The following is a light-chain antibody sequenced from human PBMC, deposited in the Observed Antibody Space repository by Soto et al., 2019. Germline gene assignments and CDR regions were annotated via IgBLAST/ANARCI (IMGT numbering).Light chain of an antibody. CDR1: QSISSW. J-gene: IGKJ1*01. V-gene: IGKV1-5*01. CDR2: DAS. CDR3: QQYNSYAQT. Sequence: DIQMTQSPSTLSASVGDRVTITCRASQSISSWLAWYQQKPGKAPKLLIYDASSLESGVPSRFSGSGSGTEFTFTIISLQPDDFATYYCQQYNSYAQTFGQGTKVDIK.